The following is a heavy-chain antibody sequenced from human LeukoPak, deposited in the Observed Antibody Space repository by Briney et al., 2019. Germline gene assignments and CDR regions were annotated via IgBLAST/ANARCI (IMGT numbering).Heavy chain of an antibody. D-gene: IGHD3-3*01. V-gene: IGHV1-18*01. CDR2: ISAYNGNT. CDR3: ARGGLKIFGVVRSGKAFDI. CDR1: GYTFTSYG. J-gene: IGHJ3*02. Sequence: ASVKVSCKASGYTFTSYGISWVRQAPGQGLEWMGWISAYNGNTNYAQKLQGRVTMTTDTSTSTAYMELRSLRSDDTAVYYCARGGLKIFGVVRSGKAFDIWGQGTMVTVSS.